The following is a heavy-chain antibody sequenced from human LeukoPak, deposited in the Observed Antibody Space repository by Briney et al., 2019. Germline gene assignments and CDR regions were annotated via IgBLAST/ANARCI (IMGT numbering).Heavy chain of an antibody. CDR3: ARDHADYLYYFDY. Sequence: SETLSLTCTVSGGSISSYYWSWIRQTPGKGLEWIGYICYSGSTNYNPSLKSRVTISVDTSKNQFSLKPSSVTAADTAVYYCARDHADYLYYFDYWGQGTLVTVSS. CDR1: GGSISSYY. D-gene: IGHD4-17*01. V-gene: IGHV4-59*01. CDR2: ICYSGST. J-gene: IGHJ4*02.